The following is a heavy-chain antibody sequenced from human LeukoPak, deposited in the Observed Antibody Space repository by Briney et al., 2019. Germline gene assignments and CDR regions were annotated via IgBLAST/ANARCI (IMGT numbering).Heavy chain of an antibody. D-gene: IGHD2-8*02. CDR3: ARGRYCTADICSGGDAFDI. CDR2: IYTRGST. Sequence: SETLSLTCTVSGGSINNYYWSWIRQPAGKGLEWIGRIYTRGSTNYNPSLKSRVTTSVDTSKNQFSLKLSSVTAADTAVYYCARGRYCTADICSGGDAFDIWGQGTMVSVSS. V-gene: IGHV4-4*07. CDR1: GGSINNYY. J-gene: IGHJ3*02.